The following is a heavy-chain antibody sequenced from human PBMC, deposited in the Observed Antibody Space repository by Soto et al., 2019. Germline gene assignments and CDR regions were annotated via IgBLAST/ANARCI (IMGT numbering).Heavy chain of an antibody. J-gene: IGHJ4*02. V-gene: IGHV3-30*18. CDR1: GFTFSSYG. D-gene: IGHD5-18*01. Sequence: QVQLVESGGGVVQPGRSLRLSCAASGFTFSSYGMHWVRQAPGKGLEWVAVISYDGSNTYYADSVKGRFTISRDNSKNTLYLQMNSLRAEDTAVYYCAKEAGYSYGIDYWGQGTLVTGSS. CDR3: AKEAGYSYGIDY. CDR2: ISYDGSNT.